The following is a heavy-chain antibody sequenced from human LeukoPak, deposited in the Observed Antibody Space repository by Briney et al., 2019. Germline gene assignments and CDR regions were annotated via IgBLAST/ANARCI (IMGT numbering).Heavy chain of an antibody. D-gene: IGHD4-23*01. CDR3: ARGESTTVVTPGDY. J-gene: IGHJ4*02. V-gene: IGHV1-18*01. CDR2: ISAYNGNT. CDR1: GYTFTSYG. Sequence: ASVKVSCKASGYTFTSYGITWGRQAPGQGLEWMGWISAYNGNTNYAQKVQGRVTMTTDTSTSTAYMELRSLRSDNTAVYYCARGESTTVVTPGDYWGQGTLVTVSS.